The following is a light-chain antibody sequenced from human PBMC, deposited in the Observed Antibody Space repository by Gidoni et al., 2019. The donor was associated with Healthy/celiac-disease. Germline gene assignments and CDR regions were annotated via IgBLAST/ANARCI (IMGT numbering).Light chain of an antibody. Sequence: DIQMTQSPSSLSASVGDRVTITCRASQSISRYLNWYRQKPGKVPQLLIYAASNLQSGAPSRFSGSGSGTDFTLTISSLQPEDFATFYCQQSYSTPLTFGGGTTVEIK. CDR1: QSISRY. J-gene: IGKJ4*01. CDR3: QQSYSTPLT. V-gene: IGKV1-39*01. CDR2: AAS.